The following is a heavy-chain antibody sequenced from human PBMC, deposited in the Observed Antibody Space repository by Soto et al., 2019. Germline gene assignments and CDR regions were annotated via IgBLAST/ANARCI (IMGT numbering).Heavy chain of an antibody. CDR2: IYYSGST. D-gene: IGHD2-15*01. CDR3: ARDAVGGEGVNWFDP. Sequence: PSETLSLTCTVSGGSVSSGSYYWSWIRQPPGKGLEWIGYIYYSGSTNYNPSLKSRVTISVDTSKNQFSLKLSSVTAADTAVYYCARDAVGGEGVNWFDPWGQGTLVTVSS. CDR1: GGSVSSGSYY. J-gene: IGHJ5*02. V-gene: IGHV4-61*01.